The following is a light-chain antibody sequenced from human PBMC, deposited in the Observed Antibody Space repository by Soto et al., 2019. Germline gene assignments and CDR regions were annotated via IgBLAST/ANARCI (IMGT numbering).Light chain of an antibody. CDR1: QSVSNNY. CDR2: GAS. V-gene: IGKV3-20*01. CDR3: QQANSFPIT. Sequence: EIVLTQSPGTLSLSTGERATLSCRASQSVSNNYLAWYQQKPGQTPRLLVYGASSRATGIPDRFSGSGSGTDFTLTISSLQPEDCAIYFCQQANSFPITFGQGTRLEI. J-gene: IGKJ5*01.